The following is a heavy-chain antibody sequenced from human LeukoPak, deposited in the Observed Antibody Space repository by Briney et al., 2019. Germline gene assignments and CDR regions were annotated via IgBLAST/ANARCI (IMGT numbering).Heavy chain of an antibody. J-gene: IGHJ4*02. D-gene: IGHD1-20*01. V-gene: IGHV3-30*01. CDR2: ISYDGSNK. CDR1: GFTFSSYA. CDR3: ARGGADRYNWNDAYHFDY. Sequence: GGSLRLSCAASGFTFSSYAMHWVRQAPGKGLEWVAVISYDGSNKYYADSVKGRFTISRDNSKNTLYLQMNSLRAEDTAVYYCARGGADRYNWNDAYHFDYWGQGTLVTVSS.